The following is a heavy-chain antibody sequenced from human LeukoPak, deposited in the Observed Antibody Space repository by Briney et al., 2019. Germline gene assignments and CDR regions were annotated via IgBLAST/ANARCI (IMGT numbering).Heavy chain of an antibody. Sequence: AAVKVSCKASGYTFTSYGISWVRQAPGQGLEWMGWTSAYNGNTKYAQKLQGRVTMTTDTSTGTAYMELRSLRSDDTAVYYCARDPFANCGGDCYSLYWGQGTLVTVSS. CDR2: TSAYNGNT. D-gene: IGHD2-21*02. CDR3: ARDPFANCGGDCYSLY. CDR1: GYTFTSYG. V-gene: IGHV1-18*01. J-gene: IGHJ4*02.